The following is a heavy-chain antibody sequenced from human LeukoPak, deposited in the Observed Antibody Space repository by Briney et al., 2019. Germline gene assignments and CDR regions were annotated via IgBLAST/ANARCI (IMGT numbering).Heavy chain of an antibody. CDR3: AREAVTRNYFDY. Sequence: GGSLRLSCAASGFTVSSNYMNWVRQAPGKGLEWVSVIYSGGSTYYPDSVKGRFTISRDNSKNTLFLQMNSLRAEDTAVYYCAREAVTRNYFDYWGQGTLVTVSS. J-gene: IGHJ4*02. V-gene: IGHV3-53*01. D-gene: IGHD4-17*01. CDR1: GFTVSSNY. CDR2: IYSGGST.